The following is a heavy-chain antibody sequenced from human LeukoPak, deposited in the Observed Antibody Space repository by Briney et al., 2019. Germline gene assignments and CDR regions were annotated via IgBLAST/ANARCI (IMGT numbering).Heavy chain of an antibody. Sequence: PGGSLRLSCAASGFTVSSNYTSWVRQAPGKGLEWVSSISSSSSYIYYADSVKGRFTISRDNAKNSLYLQMNSLRAEDTAVYYCARDLYGDSGNAFDIWGQGTMVTVSS. D-gene: IGHD4-17*01. CDR3: ARDLYGDSGNAFDI. CDR2: ISSSSSYI. J-gene: IGHJ3*02. V-gene: IGHV3-21*01. CDR1: GFTVSSNY.